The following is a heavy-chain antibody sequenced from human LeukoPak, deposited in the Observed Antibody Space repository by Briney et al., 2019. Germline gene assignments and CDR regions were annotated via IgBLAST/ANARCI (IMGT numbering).Heavy chain of an antibody. CDR3: AKGTGMDV. V-gene: IGHV3-30*18. J-gene: IGHJ6*04. CDR1: GFTFSSYG. Sequence: GGSLRLSCAGSGFTFSSYGMHWVRQAPGKGLEWVAVISYDGNNEYYADSVKGRFTISRDNSKNTLYLQMNSLRAEDTAVYYCAKGTGMDVWGKGTAVTVSS. CDR2: ISYDGNNE.